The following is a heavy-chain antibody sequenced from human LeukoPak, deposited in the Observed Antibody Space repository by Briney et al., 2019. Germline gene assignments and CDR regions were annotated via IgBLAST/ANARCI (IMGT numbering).Heavy chain of an antibody. D-gene: IGHD5-18*01. CDR3: ARRIQLWSYWHFDL. CDR1: GGSINGYS. J-gene: IGHJ2*01. V-gene: IGHV4-4*09. Sequence: PSEALSLTCSVSGGSINGYSWGWVRQPPGKGLECIGYMFDRGSPNHHPSLQNRVTTSVDTSKNEFSLRLTSVTAADTAVYYCARRIQLWSYWHFDLWGRGTLVTVSS. CDR2: MFDRGSP.